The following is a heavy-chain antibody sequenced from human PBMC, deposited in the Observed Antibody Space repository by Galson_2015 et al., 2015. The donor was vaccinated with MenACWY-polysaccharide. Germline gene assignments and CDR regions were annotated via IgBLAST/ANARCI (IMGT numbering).Heavy chain of an antibody. Sequence: SLRLSCAASGFTFSNAWMSWVRQAPGKGLEWVGRIKSKTDGGTTDYAAPVKGRFTISRDDSKNTLCLQINSLKTEDTAVYYCTTDMDIVVVPAAMGPGDYYYYMDVWGKGTTVTVSS. CDR2: IKSKTDGGTT. CDR3: TTDMDIVVVPAAMGPGDYYYYMDV. J-gene: IGHJ6*03. CDR1: GFTFSNAW. D-gene: IGHD2-2*03. V-gene: IGHV3-15*01.